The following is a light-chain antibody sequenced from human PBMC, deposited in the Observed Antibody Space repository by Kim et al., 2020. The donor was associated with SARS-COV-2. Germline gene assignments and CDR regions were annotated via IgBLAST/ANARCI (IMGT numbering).Light chain of an antibody. CDR2: WAS. V-gene: IGKV4-1*01. Sequence: ATINCKSSQVVFYSPDNKNYLAWYQQKPGQPPKLLISWASIRESGVPDRFSGSGSGTDFTLTISSLQAEDVAVYYCQQCYSYPVTFGGGTKVDIK. J-gene: IGKJ4*01. CDR3: QQCYSYPVT. CDR1: QVVFYSPDNKNY.